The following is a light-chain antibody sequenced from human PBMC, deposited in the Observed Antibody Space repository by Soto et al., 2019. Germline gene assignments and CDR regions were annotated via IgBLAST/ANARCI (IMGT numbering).Light chain of an antibody. J-gene: IGLJ2*01. CDR1: SGSVSTSYY. V-gene: IGLV8-61*01. CDR3: VLYMGRGISV. Sequence: QTVVTQEPSFSVSPGGTVTLTCGLSSGSVSTSYYPSWYQQTPGQAPRTLIYNTGTRSSGVPDRFSGSIVGKKAALTITGAHADDESDYYCVLYMGRGISVFGGGTKLTVL. CDR2: NTG.